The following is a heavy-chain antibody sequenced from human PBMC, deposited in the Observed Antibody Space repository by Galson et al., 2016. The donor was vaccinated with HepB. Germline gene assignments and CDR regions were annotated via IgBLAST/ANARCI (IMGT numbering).Heavy chain of an antibody. CDR2: INPGNGNT. V-gene: IGHV1-3*01. J-gene: IGHJ4*02. CDR1: GYSFTNYA. Sequence: SVKVSCKASGYSFTNYAIHWVRQAPGQRLEWMGWINPGNGNTKYSQKFQGRVTITRDTSATTDYMELSSLGPEDTAVYYCARDPGGSSTRFDSWGQETLVTVSS. CDR3: ARDPGGSSTRFDS. D-gene: IGHD1-26*01.